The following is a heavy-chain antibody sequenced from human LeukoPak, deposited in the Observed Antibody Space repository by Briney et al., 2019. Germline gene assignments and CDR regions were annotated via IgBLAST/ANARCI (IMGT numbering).Heavy chain of an antibody. V-gene: IGHV1-18*01. Sequence: SVKVSCKASGYTFTSYGISWVRQAPGQGLELMGWISAYNGNTNYAQKLQGRVTMTTDTSTSTAYMELRSLRSDDTAVYYCARSSVEMATMDSAEYFQHWGQGTLVTVSS. J-gene: IGHJ1*01. CDR2: ISAYNGNT. CDR1: GYTFTSYG. D-gene: IGHD5-24*01. CDR3: ARSSVEMATMDSAEYFQH.